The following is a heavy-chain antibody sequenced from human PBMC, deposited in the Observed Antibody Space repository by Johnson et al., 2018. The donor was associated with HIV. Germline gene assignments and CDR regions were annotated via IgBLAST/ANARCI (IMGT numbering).Heavy chain of an antibody. V-gene: IGHV3-30*18. Sequence: LRVSCAASGFTFSSYGMHWVRQAPGQGLEWVALISFDGSNKYYADSVKGRFTISRDNSKNTVYLQMSSLRAEDTAVYYCANLQSSDFPYAFDVWGQGTMVTVSS. J-gene: IGHJ3*01. CDR3: ANLQSSDFPYAFDV. D-gene: IGHD4-11*01. CDR1: GFTFSSYG. CDR2: ISFDGSNK.